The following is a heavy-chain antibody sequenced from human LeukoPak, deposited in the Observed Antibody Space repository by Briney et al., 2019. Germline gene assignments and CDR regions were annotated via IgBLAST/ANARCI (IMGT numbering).Heavy chain of an antibody. CDR1: GFTFSSYG. CDR2: ISHDGSNK. V-gene: IGHV3-30*03. D-gene: IGHD1-26*01. J-gene: IGHJ4*02. CDR3: ARRGGSYFGY. Sequence: GGSLRLSCAASGFTFSSYGMHWVRQAPGKGLEWVAVISHDGSNKYYSDSVKGRFTISRDNSKNTLYLQMNSLRVEDTAVYFRARRGGSYFGYWGQGTLVTVSS.